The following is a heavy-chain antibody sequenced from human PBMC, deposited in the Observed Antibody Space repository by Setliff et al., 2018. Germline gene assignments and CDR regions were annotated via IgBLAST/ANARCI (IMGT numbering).Heavy chain of an antibody. CDR1: GGSFSGYY. CDR3: ARGPRFDYESPTYRRRFDP. CDR2: INHRGTT. V-gene: IGHV4-34*01. Sequence: TLSLTCAVYGGSFSGYYWNWIRQAPGKGLEWIGEINHRGTTSYTPSLKGRVTISVDTSKNLFSLKLSSVTAAVTAVYFCARGPRFDYESPTYRRRFDPWGQGTAVTVS. D-gene: IGHD3-22*01. J-gene: IGHJ5*02.